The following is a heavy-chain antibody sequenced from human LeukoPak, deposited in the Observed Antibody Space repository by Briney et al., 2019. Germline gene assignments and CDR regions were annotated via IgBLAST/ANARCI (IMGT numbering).Heavy chain of an antibody. CDR3: ARGAGETTGYY. D-gene: IGHD4-17*01. V-gene: IGHV3-43*02. Sequence: GGSLRLSCAASGFTFDDYAMHWVRQAPGKGLEWVSLISGDGGSTYYADSVKGRFTISRDNSKNSLYLQMNSLRAEDTAVYYCARGAGETTGYYWGQGTLVTVSS. CDR1: GFTFDDYA. J-gene: IGHJ4*02. CDR2: ISGDGGST.